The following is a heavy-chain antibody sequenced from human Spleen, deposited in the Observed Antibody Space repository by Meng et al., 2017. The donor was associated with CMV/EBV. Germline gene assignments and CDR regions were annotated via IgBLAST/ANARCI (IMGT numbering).Heavy chain of an antibody. CDR2: MNPNSGNT. J-gene: IGHJ5*02. CDR1: GYTFTSYD. CDR3: ARGRSVPAAPFDP. D-gene: IGHD2-2*01. Sequence: ASVKVSCKASGYTFTSYDINWVRQATGQGLEWMGWMNPNSGNTGYAQKFQGRVTITRNTSISTAYMELSSLRSEDTAVYYCARGRSVPAAPFDPWGQETLVTVSS. V-gene: IGHV1-8*03.